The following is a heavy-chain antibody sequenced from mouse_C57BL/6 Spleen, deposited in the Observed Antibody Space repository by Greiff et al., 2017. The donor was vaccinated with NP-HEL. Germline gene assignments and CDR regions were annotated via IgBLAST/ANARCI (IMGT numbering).Heavy chain of an antibody. V-gene: IGHV1-72*01. D-gene: IGHD2-2*01. CDR1: GYTFTSYW. Sequence: QVQLQQPGAELVKPGASVKLSCKASGYTFTSYWLHWVKQRPGRGLEWIGRFAPNSGGTKHNEKFKSKATLTVDKPSRTAYMQLISLTSEDSAVYYSASIYYGYDERGYWGQGTTLTVSS. CDR2: FAPNSGGT. J-gene: IGHJ2*01. CDR3: ASIYYGYDERGY.